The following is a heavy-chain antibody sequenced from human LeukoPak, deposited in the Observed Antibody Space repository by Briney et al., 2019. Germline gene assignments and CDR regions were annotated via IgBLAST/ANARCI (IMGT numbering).Heavy chain of an antibody. CDR3: ARTLYGSGSYYNLNWFDP. V-gene: IGHV4-38-2*02. CDR2: IYHSGST. Sequence: PSETLSLTCTVSGYSISSGYFWGWIRQPPGKGLECIGTIYHSGSTYYNPSLKSRVTISVDTSKNQFSLKLSSVTAADTAVYYCARTLYGSGSYYNLNWFDPWGQGTLVTVSS. D-gene: IGHD3-10*01. J-gene: IGHJ5*02. CDR1: GYSISSGYF.